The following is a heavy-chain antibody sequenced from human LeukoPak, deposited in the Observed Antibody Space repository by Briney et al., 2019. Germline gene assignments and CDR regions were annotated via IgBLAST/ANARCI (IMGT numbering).Heavy chain of an antibody. Sequence: KPSETLSLTCTVSGGSISSYYWSWIRQPPGKGLEWIGYIYYSGSTNYIPSLKSRVTISVDTSKNQFSLKLSSVTAADTAVYYCARDVDTAMGYDYWGQGTLVTVSS. J-gene: IGHJ4*02. CDR1: GGSISSYY. V-gene: IGHV4-59*01. CDR3: ARDVDTAMGYDY. D-gene: IGHD5-18*01. CDR2: IYYSGST.